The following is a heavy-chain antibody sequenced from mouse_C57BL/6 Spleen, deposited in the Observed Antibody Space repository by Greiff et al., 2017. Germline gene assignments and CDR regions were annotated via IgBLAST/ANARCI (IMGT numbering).Heavy chain of an antibody. V-gene: IGHV1-80*01. Sequence: LVESGAELVKPGASVKISCKASGYAFSSYWMNWVKQRPGKGLEWIGQIYPGDGDTNYNGKFKGKATLTADKSSSTAYMQLSSLTSEDSAVYFCARSSDYYGSSYNAMDYWGQGTSVTVSS. CDR2: IYPGDGDT. J-gene: IGHJ4*01. CDR3: ARSSDYYGSSYNAMDY. CDR1: GYAFSSYW. D-gene: IGHD1-1*01.